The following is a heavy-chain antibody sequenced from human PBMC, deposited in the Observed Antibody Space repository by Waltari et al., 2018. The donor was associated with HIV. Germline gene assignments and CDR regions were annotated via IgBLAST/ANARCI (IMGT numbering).Heavy chain of an antibody. CDR2: IYHSGST. V-gene: IGHV4-38-2*01. CDR3: ARGGATIFGVVIIRWGWFDP. CDR1: GYSLSSGHY. D-gene: IGHD3-3*01. Sequence: QVQLQESGPGLVKPSETLSLTCAVSGYSLSSGHYWGWIRPPPGKGVEWIGSIYHSGSTYYNPSLKSRVTISVDTSKNQFSLKLSSVTAADTAVYYCARGGATIFGVVIIRWGWFDPWGQGTLVTVSS. J-gene: IGHJ5*02.